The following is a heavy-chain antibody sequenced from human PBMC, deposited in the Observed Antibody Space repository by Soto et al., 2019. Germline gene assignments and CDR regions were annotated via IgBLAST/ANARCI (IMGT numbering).Heavy chain of an antibody. J-gene: IGHJ6*02. V-gene: IGHV1-2*02. D-gene: IGHD3-22*01. CDR2: INPSSGGT. Sequence: GASVKVSCKASGYTFTGYYMHWVRQAPGQGLEWMGWINPSSGGTNYAQKFQGRVTMTRDTSISTAYMELSRLRSDDTAVYYCARDLNSSGYYYYYYGMDVWGQGTTVTVSS. CDR3: ARDLNSSGYYYYYYGMDV. CDR1: GYTFTGYY.